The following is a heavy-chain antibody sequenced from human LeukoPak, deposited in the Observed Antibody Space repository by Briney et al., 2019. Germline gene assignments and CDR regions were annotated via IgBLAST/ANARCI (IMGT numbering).Heavy chain of an antibody. D-gene: IGHD3-16*01. J-gene: IGHJ4*02. V-gene: IGHV1-18*01. CDR2: ISAYNGNT. Sequence: ASVKVSCKAVGFTFTSYGVSWVRQAPGQGLEWMGWISAYNGNTHFARKLQDRVTLNTDTSTSTAYMELRSLTSDDTAVYFCARDTKTTTMAGGNDYWGQGTLVTVSS. CDR3: ARDTKTTTMAGGNDY. CDR1: GFTFTSYG.